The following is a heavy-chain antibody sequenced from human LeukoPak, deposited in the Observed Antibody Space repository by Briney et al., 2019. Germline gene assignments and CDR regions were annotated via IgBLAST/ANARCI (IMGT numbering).Heavy chain of an antibody. CDR1: GYTFTSYG. V-gene: IGHV1-18*01. CDR2: ISAYSGNT. CDR3: ARGGLVVVVAATPSTTPGLLHWLDP. J-gene: IGHJ5*02. D-gene: IGHD2-15*01. Sequence: ASVKVSCKASGYTFTSYGISWVRQAPGQGLEWMGWISAYSGNTKYAQKVLGRVTMTADTSTSTAYMELRSLRSDDTAVYYCARGGLVVVVAATPSTTPGLLHWLDPWGQGTLVSVFS.